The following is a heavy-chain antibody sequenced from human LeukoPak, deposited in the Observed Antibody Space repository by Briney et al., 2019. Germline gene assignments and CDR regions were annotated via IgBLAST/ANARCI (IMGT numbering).Heavy chain of an antibody. CDR2: ISAYNGNT. CDR3: ARDWCSSTSCYQNWFDP. V-gene: IGHV1-18*01. Sequence: ASVKVSCKASGYTFTTYGISWVRQAPGQGLEWMGWISAYNGNTNYAQKLQGRVTMTTDTSTSTAYMELRSLRSDDTAVYYCARDWCSSTSCYQNWFDPWGQGTLVTVSS. CDR1: GYTFTTYG. D-gene: IGHD2-2*01. J-gene: IGHJ5*02.